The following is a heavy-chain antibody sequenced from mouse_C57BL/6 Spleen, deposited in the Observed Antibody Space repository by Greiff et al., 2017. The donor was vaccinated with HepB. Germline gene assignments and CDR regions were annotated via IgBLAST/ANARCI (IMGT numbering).Heavy chain of an antibody. D-gene: IGHD2-4*01. V-gene: IGHV1-72*01. CDR2: IVPNSGGT. CDR3: ARAGIYYDYAWFAY. CDR1: GYTFTSYW. J-gene: IGHJ3*01. Sequence: VQLQQPGAELVKPGASVKLSCKASGYTFTSYWMHWVKQRPGRGLEWIGRIVPNSGGTKYNEKFKSKATLTVDKPSSTAYMQLSSLTSEDSAVYYCARAGIYYDYAWFAYWGQGTLVTVSA.